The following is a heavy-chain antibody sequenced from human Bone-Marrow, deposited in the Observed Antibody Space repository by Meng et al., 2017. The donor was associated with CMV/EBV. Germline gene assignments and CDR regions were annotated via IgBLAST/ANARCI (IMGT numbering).Heavy chain of an antibody. Sequence: GESLKISCAASGFTFSNYRFNWVRQAPGKGLEWVSSISSSGRYIYYADSVKGRFTISRDNAKNSLYLQMNSLRAEDTAVYYGARRARDIVATGFDYWGQGTLVTVSS. CDR3: ARRARDIVATGFDY. J-gene: IGHJ4*02. V-gene: IGHV3-21*01. D-gene: IGHD5-12*01. CDR2: ISSSGRYI. CDR1: GFTFSNYR.